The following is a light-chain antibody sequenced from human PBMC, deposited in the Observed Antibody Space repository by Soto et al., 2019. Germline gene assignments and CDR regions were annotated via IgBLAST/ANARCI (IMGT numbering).Light chain of an antibody. CDR3: SSYTSSNTLVV. CDR1: SSDVGGYNY. Sequence: QSVLTQPASVSGSPGQSITISCTGTSSDVGGYNYVSWYQQHPGKAPKLMIYEVSNRPSGASNRFSGAKSGNTASLTISGLQAEDEADYYCSSYTSSNTLVVFGGGTKLTVL. J-gene: IGLJ2*01. V-gene: IGLV2-14*01. CDR2: EVS.